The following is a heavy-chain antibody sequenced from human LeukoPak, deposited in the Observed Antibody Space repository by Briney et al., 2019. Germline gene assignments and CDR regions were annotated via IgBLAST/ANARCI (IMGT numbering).Heavy chain of an antibody. V-gene: IGHV3-30*03. J-gene: IGHJ4*02. CDR2: ISYDGSSI. CDR1: GFTFSTYG. D-gene: IGHD3-22*01. CDR3: ARELMGLTMIVVVNPIDY. Sequence: GRSLRLSCAASGFTFSTYGMHWVRQAPGKGLEWVSLISYDGSSIYYADSVKGRFTISRDNAKNSLFLQMNSLRAEDTAVYYCARELMGLTMIVVVNPIDYWGQGTLVTDSS.